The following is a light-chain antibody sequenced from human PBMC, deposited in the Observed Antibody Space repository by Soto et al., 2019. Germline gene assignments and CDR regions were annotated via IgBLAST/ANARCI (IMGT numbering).Light chain of an antibody. CDR2: KAS. V-gene: IGKV1-5*03. J-gene: IGKJ1*01. CDR1: QSISSW. CDR3: QQYNSYSWT. Sequence: DIQVTQSPSTLAASVGDRVTITCRASQSISSWLAWYQQKPGKAPKLLIYKASSLESGVPSRFSGSGSGTEFTLTISSLQPDDFATYYCQQYNSYSWTFGQGTEV.